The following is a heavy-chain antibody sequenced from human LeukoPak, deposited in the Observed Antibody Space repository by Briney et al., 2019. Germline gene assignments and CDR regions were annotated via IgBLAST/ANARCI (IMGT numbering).Heavy chain of an antibody. J-gene: IGHJ6*03. D-gene: IGHD6-19*01. CDR1: GYTFTGYY. CDR2: INPNSGGT. V-gene: IGHV1-2*02. Sequence: ASVTVSCKASGYTFTGYYMHWVRQAPGQGLEWMGWINPNSGGTNYAQKFQGRVTMTRDTSISTAYMELSRLRSDDTAVYYCAREGVAVAGTRYYMDVWGKGTTVTVSS. CDR3: AREGVAVAGTRYYMDV.